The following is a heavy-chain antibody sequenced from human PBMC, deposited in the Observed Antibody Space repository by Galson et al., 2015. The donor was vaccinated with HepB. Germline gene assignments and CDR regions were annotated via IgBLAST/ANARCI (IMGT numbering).Heavy chain of an antibody. V-gene: IGHV3-23*01. Sequence: SLRLSCAASGFTFSSYAMSWVRQAPGKGLEWVSAIRGSGGSTYYADSVKGRFTISRDNSKNTLYLQMNSLRAEDTAVYYCAKEAGGYNLFVGKEDFRLWGQGTLVTVSS. CDR1: GFTFSSYA. D-gene: IGHD5-24*01. CDR2: IRGSGGST. J-gene: IGHJ1*01. CDR3: AKEAGGYNLFVGKEDFRL.